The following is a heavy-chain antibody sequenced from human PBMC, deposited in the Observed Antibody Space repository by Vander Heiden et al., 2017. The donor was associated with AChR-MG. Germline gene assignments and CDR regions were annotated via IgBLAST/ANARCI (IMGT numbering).Heavy chain of an antibody. CDR1: GYSFTSYW. CDR2: IYPGDSDT. V-gene: IGHV5-51*03. Sequence: EVQLVQSGAEVKKPGESLKISCKGSGYSFTSYWIGWVRQMPGKGLEWMGIIYPGDSDTRYSPSFQGQVTISADKSISTAYLQWSSLKASDTAMYYCAAGIAAAGTGSFFYYGMDVWGQGTTVTVSS. CDR3: AAGIAAAGTGSFFYYGMDV. J-gene: IGHJ6*02. D-gene: IGHD6-13*01.